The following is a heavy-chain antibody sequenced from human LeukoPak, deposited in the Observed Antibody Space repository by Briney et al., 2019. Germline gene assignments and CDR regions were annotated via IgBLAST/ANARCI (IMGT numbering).Heavy chain of an antibody. CDR1: GLIFNRYA. CDR2: ISGTGEIA. Sequence: GGSLRLSCAVSGLIFNRYAMAWVRQAPGKGLEWVSTISGTGEIAHYADSVKGRFTISRDNSKNTLYLQTNSLRAGDTAVYYCAKAVSARWFFDLWGRGTLVTVS. V-gene: IGHV3-23*01. J-gene: IGHJ2*01. CDR3: AKAVSARWFFDL.